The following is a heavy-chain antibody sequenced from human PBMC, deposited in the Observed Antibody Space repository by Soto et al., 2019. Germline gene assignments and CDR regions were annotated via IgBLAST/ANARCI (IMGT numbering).Heavy chain of an antibody. CDR2: ISGSGGGT. CDR3: AKTSNRYGYLSWFDP. V-gene: IGHV3-23*01. Sequence: GGSLSLSCAASGFTVSSYAMSWVRQAPGKGLEWVSAISGSGGGTYYADSVKGRFTISRDNSKNTLYLQMTSLIADDTAVYYCAKTSNRYGYLSWFDPWGQGTLVTVSS. D-gene: IGHD5-18*01. CDR1: GFTVSSYA. J-gene: IGHJ5*02.